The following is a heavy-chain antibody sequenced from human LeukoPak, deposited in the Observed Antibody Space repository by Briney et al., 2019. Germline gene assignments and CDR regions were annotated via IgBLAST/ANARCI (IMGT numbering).Heavy chain of an antibody. CDR2: IYYSGST. J-gene: IGHJ4*02. CDR1: GGSISSYY. D-gene: IGHD5-18*01. V-gene: IGHV4-59*08. Sequence: SETLCLTCTVSGGSISSYYWSWIRQPPGKGPEWIGYIYYSGSTNYNPSLKSRVTISVDTSKNQFSLKLSSVTAADTAVYYCAGGGYSYGPIDYWGQGNLVTVSS. CDR3: AGGGYSYGPIDY.